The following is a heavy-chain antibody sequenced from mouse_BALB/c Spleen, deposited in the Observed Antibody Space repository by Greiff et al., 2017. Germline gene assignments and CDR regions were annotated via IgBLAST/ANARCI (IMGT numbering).Heavy chain of an antibody. CDR2: INPSTGYT. V-gene: IGHV1-7*01. D-gene: IGHD1-1*01. CDR3: ARGDYYGSSYWYFDV. CDR1: GYTFTSYW. Sequence: VQLQQSGAELAKPGASVKMSCKASGYTFTSYWMHWVKQRPGQGLEWLGYINPSTGYTEYNQKFKDKATLTADKSSSTAYMQLSSLTSEDSAVYYCARGDYYGSSYWYFDVWGAGTTVTVSS. J-gene: IGHJ1*01.